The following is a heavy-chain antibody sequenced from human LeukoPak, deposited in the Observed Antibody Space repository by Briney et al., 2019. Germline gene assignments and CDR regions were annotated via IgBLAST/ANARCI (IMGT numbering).Heavy chain of an antibody. CDR3: AKNPPEHIVVVTARSDYFDY. D-gene: IGHD2-21*02. CDR1: GFTFSSYA. Sequence: GASLRLSCAASGFTFSSYAMSWVRQAPGKGLEWVSAISGSGGSTYYADSVKGRFTISRDNSKNTLYLQMNSLRAEDTAVYYCAKNPPEHIVVVTARSDYFDYWGQGTLVTVSS. J-gene: IGHJ4*02. V-gene: IGHV3-23*01. CDR2: ISGSGGST.